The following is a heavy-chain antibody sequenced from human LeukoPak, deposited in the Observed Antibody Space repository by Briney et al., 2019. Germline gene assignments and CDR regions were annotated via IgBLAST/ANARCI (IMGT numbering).Heavy chain of an antibody. Sequence: GGSLRLSCAASGFTFSDYYMSWIRQAPGKGLEWVSSISSSSSYIYYADSVKGRFTISRDNAKNSLYLQMNSLRAEDTAVYYCARVGRPATIAVAGPDYWGQGTLVTVSS. J-gene: IGHJ4*02. D-gene: IGHD6-19*01. V-gene: IGHV3-11*06. CDR3: ARVGRPATIAVAGPDY. CDR1: GFTFSDYY. CDR2: ISSSSSYI.